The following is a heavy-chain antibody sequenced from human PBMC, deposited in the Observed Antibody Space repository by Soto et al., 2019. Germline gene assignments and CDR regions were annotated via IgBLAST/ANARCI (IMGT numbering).Heavy chain of an antibody. CDR2: IYWDDDK. V-gene: IGHV2-5*02. CDR3: ARSKYSISSFDY. J-gene: IGHJ4*02. D-gene: IGHD6-6*01. Sequence: FSVVAVSFNKEGVGWIRQPPGKALDWLAVIYWDDDKRYSPSLKSRLTITKDTSKNQVLLTMTNMDPVDTATYFCARSKYSISSFDYWGQGALVTV. CDR1: VVAVSFNKEG.